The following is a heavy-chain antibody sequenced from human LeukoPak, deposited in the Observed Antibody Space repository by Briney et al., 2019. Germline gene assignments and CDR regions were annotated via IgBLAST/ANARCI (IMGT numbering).Heavy chain of an antibody. D-gene: IGHD3-9*01. CDR1: HGSITSSGYY. V-gene: IGHV4-39*01. J-gene: IGHJ4*02. CDR3: ARHNVLRYFDWRIY. CDR2: LYNSGSS. Sequence: SETLSLTCTVSHGSITSSGYYGGWIRQPPGKGLEWIGSLYNSGSSYHNPSLKSRVTISVDASKNQFSLKVNSVTVADTAVYYCARHNVLRYFDWRIYWGQGILVTVSS.